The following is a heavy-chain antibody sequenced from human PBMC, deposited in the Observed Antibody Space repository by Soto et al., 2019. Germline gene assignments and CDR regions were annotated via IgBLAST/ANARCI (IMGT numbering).Heavy chain of an antibody. V-gene: IGHV1-8*01. D-gene: IGHD2-15*01. CDR1: GYTFTSYD. J-gene: IGHJ3*02. CDR2: MNPNSGNT. Sequence: ASVKVSCKASGYTFTSYDINWVRQATGQGLEWMGWMNPNSGNTGYAQKFQGRVTMTRNTSISTAYMALSSLRSEDTAVYYCARICSGGSCYPRAVDAFDIWGQGTMVTVSS. CDR3: ARICSGGSCYPRAVDAFDI.